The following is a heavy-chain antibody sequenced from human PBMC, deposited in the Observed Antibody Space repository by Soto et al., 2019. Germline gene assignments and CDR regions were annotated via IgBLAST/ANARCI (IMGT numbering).Heavy chain of an antibody. J-gene: IGHJ4*02. V-gene: IGHV4-31*03. CDR1: GGSISSGDYY. D-gene: IGHD2-15*01. CDR3: ATMGTPATGLYFFDY. CDR2: IYYSGST. Sequence: PSETLSLTCTVSGGSISSGDYYWSWIRQQPGKGLEWIGYIYYSGSTYYNPSLKSRVTISVDTSKNQFSLKLSSVTAADTAVYYCATMGTPATGLYFFDYWGQGSLVTVSS.